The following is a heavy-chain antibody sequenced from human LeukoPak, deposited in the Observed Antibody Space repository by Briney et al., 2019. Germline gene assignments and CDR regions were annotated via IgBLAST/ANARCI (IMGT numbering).Heavy chain of an antibody. J-gene: IGHJ6*03. CDR3: ARGNGSRWPHYYYMDV. CDR2: INHRGDIT. D-gene: IGHD6-13*01. CDR1: GYAFTNHY. Sequence: ASVKVSCKASGYAFTNHYMHWVRRAPGQGPEWMGLINHRGDITTSAQRFQDRTTMTRDTSTSTDYMELRSLTSEDTAVYYCARGNGSRWPHYYYMDVWGKGTTVIVSS. V-gene: IGHV1-46*01.